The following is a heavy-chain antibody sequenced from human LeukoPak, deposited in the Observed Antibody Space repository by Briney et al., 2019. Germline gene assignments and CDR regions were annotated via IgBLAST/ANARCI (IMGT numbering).Heavy chain of an antibody. CDR2: IYTSGST. J-gene: IGHJ4*02. Sequence: PSETVSLTCTVSGGSISSYYWSWIRQPPGKGLEWIGYIYTSGSTNYNPSLKSRVTISVDTSKNQFSLKLSSVTAADTAVYYCARQRDFWSGYYSSYYFDYWGQGTLVTVSS. CDR3: ARQRDFWSGYYSSYYFDY. D-gene: IGHD3-3*01. V-gene: IGHV4-4*09. CDR1: GGSISSYY.